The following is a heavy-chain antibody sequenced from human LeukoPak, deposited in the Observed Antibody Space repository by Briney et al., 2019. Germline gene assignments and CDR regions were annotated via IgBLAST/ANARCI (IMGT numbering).Heavy chain of an antibody. D-gene: IGHD2-2*01. CDR1: GGSISSYY. CDR3: ARADIYCSSTSCYSGFAAFDI. CDR2: ISSSSSYT. J-gene: IGHJ3*02. V-gene: IGHV3-11*05. Sequence: PSETLSLTCTVSGGSISSYYWSWIRQAPGKGLEWVSYISSSSSYTNYADSVKGRFTISRDNAKNSLYLQMNSLRAEDTAVYYCARADIYCSSTSCYSGFAAFDIWGQGTMVTVSS.